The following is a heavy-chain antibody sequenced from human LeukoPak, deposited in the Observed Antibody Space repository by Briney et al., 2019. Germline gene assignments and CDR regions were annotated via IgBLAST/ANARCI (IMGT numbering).Heavy chain of an antibody. CDR3: ARGRGITMIVVAPDY. CDR1: GYTFTSYY. J-gene: IGHJ4*02. CDR2: INPSGGST. V-gene: IGHV1-46*01. Sequence: RASVKVSCKASGYTFTSYYMHWVRQAPGQGLEWMGIINPSGGSTSYAQKFQGRVTMTRDTSTSTVYMELSSLRSEDTAVYYCARGRGITMIVVAPDYWGQGTLVTVSS. D-gene: IGHD3-22*01.